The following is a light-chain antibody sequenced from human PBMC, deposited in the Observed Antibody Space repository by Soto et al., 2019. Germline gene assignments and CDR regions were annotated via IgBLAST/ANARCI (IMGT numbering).Light chain of an antibody. J-gene: IGKJ3*01. CDR1: QDISNY. Sequence: DIQMTQSPSSLSASVGDRVTITCQASQDISNYLNWYQQKPGKAPKLLIYAASTLETGVPSRFSGSGSGTDFNFTISSLQPEDIATYYCQQYDNLPPLTFGPGTIMDIK. V-gene: IGKV1-33*01. CDR3: QQYDNLPPLT. CDR2: AAS.